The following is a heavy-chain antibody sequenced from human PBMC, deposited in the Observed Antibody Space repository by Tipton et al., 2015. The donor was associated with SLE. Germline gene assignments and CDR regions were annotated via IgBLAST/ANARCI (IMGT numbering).Heavy chain of an antibody. Sequence: TLSLTCTVSGGSISSSGDYWAWIRQPPGKGLEWIASIFYSGSTYNNPSLKSRVTISVDTSKNQFSLKVNSVTAADTAVYYCARRIVAGEYGYYFDYWGQGRLVTVSS. CDR1: GGSISSSGDY. J-gene: IGHJ4*02. CDR3: ARRIVAGEYGYYFDY. V-gene: IGHV4-39*07. D-gene: IGHD6-13*01. CDR2: IFYSGST.